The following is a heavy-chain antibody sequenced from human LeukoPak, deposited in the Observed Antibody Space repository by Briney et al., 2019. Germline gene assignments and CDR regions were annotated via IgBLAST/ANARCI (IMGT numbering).Heavy chain of an antibody. Sequence: SETLSLTCTVSGDPISSYSDYSNYKWTWIRQPPGKGLEWIGYVYYSGSINHNPSLKSRVTISVDTSNNQFSLKLTSVTAADTAVYYCAREYSGFDYWGQGTLVTVSS. CDR2: VYYSGSI. CDR1: GDPISSYSDY. CDR3: AREYSGFDY. D-gene: IGHD5-12*01. V-gene: IGHV4-61*01. J-gene: IGHJ4*02.